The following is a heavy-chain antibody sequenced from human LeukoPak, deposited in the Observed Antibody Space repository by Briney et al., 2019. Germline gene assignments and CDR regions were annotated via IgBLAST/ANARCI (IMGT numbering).Heavy chain of an antibody. Sequence: PSETLSLTCTVSGGSISSYYWSWIRQPPGKGLEWIGYIYYTGSTNYNPSLKSRVTISVDTSKNQFSLKLSSVTAADTAVYYCARAYNGSGSYYVSRAFDIWGQGTMVTVSS. V-gene: IGHV4-59*12. CDR3: ARAYNGSGSYYVSRAFDI. J-gene: IGHJ3*02. CDR1: GGSISSYY. CDR2: IYYTGST. D-gene: IGHD3-10*01.